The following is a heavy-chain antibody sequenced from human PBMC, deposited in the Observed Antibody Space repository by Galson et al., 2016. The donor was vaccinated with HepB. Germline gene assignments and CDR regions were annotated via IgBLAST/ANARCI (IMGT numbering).Heavy chain of an antibody. J-gene: IGHJ3*02. CDR2: ISNSGGST. Sequence: SLRLSCAASGFTFSSYAMSWVRQAPGKGLEWVSVISNSGGSTYYADSVKGRFTISRDNSKNTLYLQMNSLRAEDTAVYYCARATHTITYYYDSSGCKVDAFDIWGQGTMVTVSS. CDR1: GFTFSSYA. V-gene: IGHV3-23*01. D-gene: IGHD3-22*01. CDR3: ARATHTITYYYDSSGCKVDAFDI.